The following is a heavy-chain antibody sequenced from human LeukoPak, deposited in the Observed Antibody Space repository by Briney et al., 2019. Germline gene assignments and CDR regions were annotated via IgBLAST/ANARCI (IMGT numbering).Heavy chain of an antibody. Sequence: SETLSLTCAVSGYSISSGYYWGWIRPPPGKGLEWIGSIYHSGSTYYNPSLKSRVTKSVDTPKNQFSLKLSSVTAADTAVYYCAREDNVVVPAAISWFDPWGQGTLVTVSS. V-gene: IGHV4-38-2*02. CDR2: IYHSGST. D-gene: IGHD2-2*01. J-gene: IGHJ5*02. CDR1: GYSISSGYY. CDR3: AREDNVVVPAAISWFDP.